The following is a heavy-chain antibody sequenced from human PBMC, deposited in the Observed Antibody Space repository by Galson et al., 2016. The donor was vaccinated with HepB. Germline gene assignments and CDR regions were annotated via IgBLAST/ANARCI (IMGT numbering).Heavy chain of an antibody. CDR1: GFNFSSYA. CDR2: IGYDGSKK. D-gene: IGHD2-21*02. Sequence: SLRLSCAASGFNFSSYAIHWVRQAPGKGLEWVAIIGYDGSKKYYGDSVKGRFTLSRDNSKNTLDLQMNSLRAEDTAVYYCARAAGDIWANWLHPWGQGTLVTIS. CDR3: ARAAGDIWANWLHP. V-gene: IGHV3-33*01. J-gene: IGHJ5*02.